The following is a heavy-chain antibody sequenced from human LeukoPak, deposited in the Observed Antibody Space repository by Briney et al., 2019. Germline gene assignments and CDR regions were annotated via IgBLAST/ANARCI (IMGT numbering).Heavy chain of an antibody. J-gene: IGHJ3*01. D-gene: IGHD6-19*01. CDR3: ARGSSSGFDAFNV. CDR1: RFTLSNYS. Sequence: PGGSLRLSCAASRFTLSNYSLSWVRQAPGEGVEWVSSISSSGSYIHYAASVKGRFTISRDNAKNSLFLQMNSLRAEDTAVYSCARGSSSGFDAFNVWGQGTVVTVSS. CDR2: ISSSGSYI. V-gene: IGHV3-21*01.